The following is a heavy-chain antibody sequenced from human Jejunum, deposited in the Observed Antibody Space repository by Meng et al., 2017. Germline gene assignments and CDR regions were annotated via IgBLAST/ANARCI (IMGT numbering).Heavy chain of an antibody. CDR1: GGTFSNYA. Sequence: QVQLVRSGAEVKKPGSSVKVSCRASGGTFSNYAINWVRQAPGQGLEWMGGIIPIFGTANYAQKFQGRVTITADVSTSTVYMDLSSLRSEDTAVYYCARQYDYDSSGYFYYFWGQGTLVTVSS. J-gene: IGHJ4*02. V-gene: IGHV1-69*01. D-gene: IGHD3-22*01. CDR2: IIPIFGTA. CDR3: ARQYDYDSSGYFYYF.